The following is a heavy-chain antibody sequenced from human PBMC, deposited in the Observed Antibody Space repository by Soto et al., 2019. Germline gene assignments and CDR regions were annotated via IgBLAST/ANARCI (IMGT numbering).Heavy chain of an antibody. CDR3: ARGDTMVRGVIIDYFDY. J-gene: IGHJ4*02. V-gene: IGHV1-3*04. Sequence: QVQLVQSGAEVKKPGASVKVSCKASGYTFTSYTLHWVRQAPGQRLEWMGWINTGNGNTKYSQKFQGRVSIIRDTSASTAYMELSSLRSEDTAVYYCARGDTMVRGVIIDYFDYWGEGTLVTVSS. CDR1: GYTFTSYT. CDR2: INTGNGNT. D-gene: IGHD3-10*01.